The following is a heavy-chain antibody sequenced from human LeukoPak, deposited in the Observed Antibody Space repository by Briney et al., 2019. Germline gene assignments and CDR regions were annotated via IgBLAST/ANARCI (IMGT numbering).Heavy chain of an antibody. CDR2: IYYSGST. D-gene: IGHD3-9*01. J-gene: IGHJ4*02. CDR1: GGSISSYY. CDR3: ARHYSEDILTGYSGYFDY. Sequence: SETLSLTCTVSGGSISSYYWSWIRQPPGKGLAWIGYIYYSGSTNYNPSLKSRVTISVDTSKNQFSLKLSSVTAADTAVYYCARHYSEDILTGYSGYFDYWGQGTLVTVSS. V-gene: IGHV4-59*08.